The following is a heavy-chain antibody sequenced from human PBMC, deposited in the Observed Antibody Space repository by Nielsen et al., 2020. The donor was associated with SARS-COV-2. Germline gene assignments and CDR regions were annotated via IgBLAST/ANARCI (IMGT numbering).Heavy chain of an antibody. V-gene: IGHV3-74*01. CDR3: ANPPCYDGYCYFDH. CDR2: INGDGSST. D-gene: IGHD4-23*01. J-gene: IGHJ4*02. Sequence: GESLKISCAASGFIFSNYRMHWVRQAPGKGLVWVSRINGDGSSTTYADSVKGRFTVSRDNAKNTLYLQMNSLRAEDTAVYYCANPPCYDGYCYFDHWGQGTLVSVSS. CDR1: GFIFSNYR.